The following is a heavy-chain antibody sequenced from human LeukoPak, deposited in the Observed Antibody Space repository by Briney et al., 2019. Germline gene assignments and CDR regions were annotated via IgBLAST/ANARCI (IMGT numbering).Heavy chain of an antibody. D-gene: IGHD6-13*01. V-gene: IGHV5-51*01. CDR1: GYSFTSYW. CDR2: IYPGDSDT. J-gene: IGHJ3*02. Sequence: GESLKISCKGSGYSFTSYWIGWVRQMPGKGLEWMGIIYPGDSDTRYSPSFQGQVTISADKSISTAYLQWSSLRASDTAMYHCATSGGGSWYVRAFDIWGQGTMVTVSS. CDR3: ATSGGGSWYVRAFDI.